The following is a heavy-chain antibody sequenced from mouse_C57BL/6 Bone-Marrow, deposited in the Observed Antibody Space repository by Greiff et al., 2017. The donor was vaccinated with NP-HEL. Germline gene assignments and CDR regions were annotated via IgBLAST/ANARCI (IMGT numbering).Heavy chain of an antibody. CDR1: GFTFSSYA. CDR2: ISSGGDYI. V-gene: IGHV5-9-1*02. D-gene: IGHD2-14*01. J-gene: IGHJ3*01. Sequence: EVKLVESGEGLVKPGGSLKLSCAASGFTFSSYAMSWVRQTPEKRLEWVAYISSGGDYIYYADPVKGRFTISRDNARNTLYLQMSSLKSEDTAMYYCTRDRGDDWFAYWGQGTLVTVSA. CDR3: TRDRGDDWFAY.